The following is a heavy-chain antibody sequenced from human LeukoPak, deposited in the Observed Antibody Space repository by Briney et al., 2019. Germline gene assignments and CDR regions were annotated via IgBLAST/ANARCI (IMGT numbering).Heavy chain of an antibody. CDR3: ATPAAYFYDGGGYLSH. CDR2: TRGSDAST. V-gene: IGHV3-23*01. CDR1: GFAFSSYA. J-gene: IGHJ4*02. Sequence: GGSLRLSCAASGFAFSSYAMSWVRQTAGEGLEWVSVTRGSDASTHYLDSVKGRFTISRDTSKNTLYLQVNSLRAEDTAVYYCATPAAYFYDGGGYLSHWGQGTLVTVSS. D-gene: IGHD3-22*01.